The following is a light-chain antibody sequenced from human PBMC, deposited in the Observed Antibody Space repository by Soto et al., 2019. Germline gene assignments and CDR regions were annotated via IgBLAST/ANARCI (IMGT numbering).Light chain of an antibody. CDR3: SSYTSSSTPPVV. CDR1: SSDVGGYNY. Sequence: QSALTQPASVSGSPGQSITISCTGTSSDVGGYNYVSWYQQHPGKAPKLMIYDVNNRPSGVSNRFSGSKSDNTASLTISGLQAEDEADYYCSSYTSSSTPPVVFGGGTKLT. J-gene: IGLJ2*01. V-gene: IGLV2-14*01. CDR2: DVN.